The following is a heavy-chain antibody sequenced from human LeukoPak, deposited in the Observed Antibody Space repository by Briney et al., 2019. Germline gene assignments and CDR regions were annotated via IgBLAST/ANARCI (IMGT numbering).Heavy chain of an antibody. J-gene: IGHJ4*02. D-gene: IGHD3-22*01. CDR3: ASTRSYYYDSSGYYCLNY. Sequence: ASVKVSCKASGYTFTDYYMHWVRQAPGQGLEWMGWINPNSGATNYAQKFQGRVTMTRDTSISTAYMELSRLRSDDTAVYYCASTRSYYYDSSGYYCLNYWGQGTLVTVSS. CDR1: GYTFTDYY. CDR2: INPNSGAT. V-gene: IGHV1-2*02.